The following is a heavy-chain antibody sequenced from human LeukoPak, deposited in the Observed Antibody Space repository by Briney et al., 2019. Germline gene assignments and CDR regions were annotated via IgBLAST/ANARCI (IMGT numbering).Heavy chain of an antibody. CDR2: ISPNGAGT. Sequence: PGGSLRLSCAASGFTFSSYDMHWVRRAPGQGLEYVSAISPNGAGTYYAKSVKGRFTISRDNSKNTVYLQMGSLRTEDMAVYYCARGLGHYPLDYWGQGTLVTVSS. CDR1: GFTFSSYD. V-gene: IGHV3-64*01. J-gene: IGHJ4*02. CDR3: ARGLGHYPLDY. D-gene: IGHD3-10*01.